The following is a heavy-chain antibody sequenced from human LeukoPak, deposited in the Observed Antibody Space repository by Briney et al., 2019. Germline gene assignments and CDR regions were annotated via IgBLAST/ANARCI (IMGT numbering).Heavy chain of an antibody. CDR2: TSPDGSEQ. J-gene: IGHJ4*02. V-gene: IGHV3-30*04. CDR3: FTGSEFYYDS. CDR1: GFPFTRNA. Sequence: GGSLRLSCVASGFPFTRNAMHWVRQAPGKGLEWVAVTSPDGSEQYYADSVRGRFTTSRDNSKNTVFLQMNSLTTEDTAVYSCFTGSEFYYDSWGQGTLVTVSS. D-gene: IGHD1-14*01.